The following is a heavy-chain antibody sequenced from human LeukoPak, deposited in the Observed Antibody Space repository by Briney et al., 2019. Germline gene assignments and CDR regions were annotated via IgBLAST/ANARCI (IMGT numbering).Heavy chain of an antibody. Sequence: PGGSLRLSCAASGFTFSSYSMNWVRHAPGKGLEWVSSISSSSSYIYYADSVKGRFTISRDNAKNSLYLQMNSLRAEDTAVYYCARDWGYGDFPSDYWGQGTLVTVSS. CDR3: ARDWGYGDFPSDY. V-gene: IGHV3-21*01. CDR1: GFTFSSYS. J-gene: IGHJ4*02. D-gene: IGHD4-17*01. CDR2: ISSSSSYI.